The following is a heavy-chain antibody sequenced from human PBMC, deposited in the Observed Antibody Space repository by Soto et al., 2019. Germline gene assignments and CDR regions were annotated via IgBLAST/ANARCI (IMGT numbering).Heavy chain of an antibody. CDR2: ISGGGGGT. Sequence: PSYPASGVFSITTGSSRILQEPGEGLEWVAAISGGGGGTYYADSVKGRFTVSRDNSKNAVYLQMNSLRADDTAVYSCVKGSGSARPYYFAYWGQGTQVTVSS. CDR1: GVFSITTG. J-gene: IGHJ4*02. D-gene: IGHD3-10*01. CDR3: VKGSGSARPYYFAY. V-gene: IGHV3-23*01.